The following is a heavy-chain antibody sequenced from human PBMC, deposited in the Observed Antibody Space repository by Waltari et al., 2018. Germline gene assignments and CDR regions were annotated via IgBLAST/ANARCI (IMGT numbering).Heavy chain of an antibody. CDR3: ATYIGASIGTAAFDV. CDR1: GGSITSNRHY. D-gene: IGHD5-12*01. Sequence: QLQLQESGPGLGKPSETLSLTCIVSGGSITSNRHYWAWISQPPGQGLEWIGTMSYNGATYSAPSLKSRVTVSRDTSKNHLSLKLDSVTAADTAVYYCATYIGASIGTAAFDVWGQGTMVTVSS. J-gene: IGHJ3*01. CDR2: MSYNGAT. V-gene: IGHV4-39*02.